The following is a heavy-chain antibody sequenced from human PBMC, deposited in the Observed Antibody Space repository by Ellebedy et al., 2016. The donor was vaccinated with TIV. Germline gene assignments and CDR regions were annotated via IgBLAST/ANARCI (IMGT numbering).Heavy chain of an antibody. CDR1: GFTFGDYA. CDR2: ISYSSTFT. CDR3: ATSTGYYGGDFDY. J-gene: IGHJ4*02. D-gene: IGHD1-26*01. V-gene: IGHV3-21*01. Sequence: GGSLRLSCTASGFTFGDYAMNWVRQAPGRGLEWVSSISYSSTFTYYADSMKGRFTVSRDDAKNLLYLQLNSLRADDTAVYYCATSTGYYGGDFDYWGQGTLVTVSS.